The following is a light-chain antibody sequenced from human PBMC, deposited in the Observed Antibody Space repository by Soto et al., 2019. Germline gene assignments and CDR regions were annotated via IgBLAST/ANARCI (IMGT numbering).Light chain of an antibody. CDR1: QGISSY. J-gene: IGKJ5*01. V-gene: IGKV1-9*01. Sequence: DIQLTQSPSFLSASVGDRVTITCRASQGISSYLAWYQQKPGKAPKLLIYAAFTLQSGVPSRFSGSGSGTEFTLTISSLQPEDFATYYCQQLNSYPPSITFGQGTRLEIK. CDR3: QQLNSYPPSIT. CDR2: AAF.